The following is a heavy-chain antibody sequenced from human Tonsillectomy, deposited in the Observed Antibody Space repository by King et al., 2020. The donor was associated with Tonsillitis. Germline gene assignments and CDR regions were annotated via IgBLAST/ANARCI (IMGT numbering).Heavy chain of an antibody. Sequence: VQLQQSGPGLMKPSETLSLSCTVSGGSISYYYWSWIRQPPGKGLEWIGYIYYSGSTNYSPSLKSRVTISVDTSRNQFSLKLSSVTAADTAVYYCARHSGGATFYFDYWGQGTLVTVSS. D-gene: IGHD1-26*01. CDR1: GGSISYYY. J-gene: IGHJ4*02. CDR3: ARHSGGATFYFDY. V-gene: IGHV4-59*08. CDR2: IYYSGST.